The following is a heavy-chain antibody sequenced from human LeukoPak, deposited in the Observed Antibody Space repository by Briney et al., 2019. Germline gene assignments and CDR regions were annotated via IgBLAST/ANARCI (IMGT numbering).Heavy chain of an antibody. D-gene: IGHD3-22*01. J-gene: IGHJ4*02. CDR2: ISGSGGST. CDR3: ALQGITMIVVVRFDY. V-gene: IGHV3-23*01. CDR1: GFTFSSYG. Sequence: GGSLRLSCAASGFTFSSYGMSWVRQAPGKGLEWVSAISGSGGSTYYADSVKGRFTISRDNSKNTLYLQMNSLRAEDTAVYYCALQGITMIVVVRFDYWGQGTLVTVSS.